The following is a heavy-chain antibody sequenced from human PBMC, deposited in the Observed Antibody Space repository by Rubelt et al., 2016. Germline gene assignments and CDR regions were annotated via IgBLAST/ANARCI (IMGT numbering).Heavy chain of an antibody. D-gene: IGHD1-26*01. CDR3: ARHQDWEWFDP. J-gene: IGHJ5*02. Sequence: QVQLQESGPGLVKPSETLSLTCTVSGGSISSYYWSWIRQPPGKGLESIGYIYYSGSTNYYPSLKSRVTISVDTSKNQFSLKLSSVTAADTAVYYCARHQDWEWFDPWGQGTLVTVSS. V-gene: IGHV4-59*08. CDR2: IYYSGST. CDR1: GGSISSYY.